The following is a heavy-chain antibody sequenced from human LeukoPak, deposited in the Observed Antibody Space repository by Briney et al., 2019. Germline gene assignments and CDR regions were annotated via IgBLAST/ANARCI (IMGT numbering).Heavy chain of an antibody. CDR1: GDSISSYY. J-gene: IGHJ4*02. CDR2: ISAGGST. CDR3: ARWATAPRLFDY. D-gene: IGHD5-12*01. Sequence: SETLSLTCTVSGDSISSYYWSWIRQPAGKGLEWIGRISAGGSTNYNPSLKSRVTISVDTSKNQFSLNLNSVTAADTAVYYCARWATAPRLFDYWGQGTLVTVSS. V-gene: IGHV4-4*07.